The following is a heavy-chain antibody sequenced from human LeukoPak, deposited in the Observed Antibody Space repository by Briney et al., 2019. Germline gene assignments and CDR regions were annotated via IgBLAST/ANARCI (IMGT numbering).Heavy chain of an antibody. CDR2: IWYDGSDK. V-gene: IGHV3-33*01. J-gene: IGHJ3*02. Sequence: HPGRSLRLSRAASGFTFSNHGMHWVRQAPGKGLEWVAVIWYDGSDKYYADSVKGRFTISRDNSKNTLYLQMNSLRAEDTAVYFWASDQNDALDIWGQGTMVTVSS. CDR1: GFTFSNHG. CDR3: ASDQNDALDI.